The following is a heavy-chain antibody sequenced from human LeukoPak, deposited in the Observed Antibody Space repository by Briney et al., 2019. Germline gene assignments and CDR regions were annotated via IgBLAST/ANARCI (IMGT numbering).Heavy chain of an antibody. D-gene: IGHD6-13*01. CDR2: ISAYNGNT. V-gene: IGHV1-18*01. CDR3: ARDDPKYSSSRRSGVSFDY. J-gene: IGHJ4*02. CDR1: GYTFTSYG. Sequence: VASVKVSCKASGYTFTSYGISWVRQAPGQGLEGMGWISAYNGNTNYAQKLQGRVTMTTDTSTSTAYMELRSLRSDDTAVYYCARDDPKYSSSRRSGVSFDYWGQGTLVTVSS.